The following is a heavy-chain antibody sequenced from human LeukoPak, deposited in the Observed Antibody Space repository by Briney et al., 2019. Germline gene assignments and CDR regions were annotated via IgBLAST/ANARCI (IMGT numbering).Heavy chain of an antibody. CDR3: ARVLGYYYDSSGYGDAFDI. J-gene: IGHJ3*02. CDR2: ISPSSHDI. V-gene: IGHV3-11*06. CDR1: GFIFSDFY. Sequence: GGSLRLSCAASGFIFSDFYMSWVRQAAGKGLEYIAYISPSSHDIIYADSVKGRFTISRDNAKNSLYLQMNSLRAEDTAVYYCARVLGYYYDSSGYGDAFDIWGQGTMVTVSS. D-gene: IGHD3-22*01.